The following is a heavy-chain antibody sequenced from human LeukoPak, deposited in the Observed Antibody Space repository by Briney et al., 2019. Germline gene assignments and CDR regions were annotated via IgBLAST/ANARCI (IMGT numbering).Heavy chain of an antibody. J-gene: IGHJ3*02. Sequence: PSETLSLTCTVSGGSISSYYWSWIRQPPKKGLEWIGYIYYSGSTNYNPSLKSRVAISVDTSNHQFSLKLSSVTAADTAVYYCARVSPGRDDAFDIWGQGTMVTVSS. V-gene: IGHV4-59*01. CDR2: IYYSGST. CDR1: GGSISSYY. D-gene: IGHD3-10*01. CDR3: ARVSPGRDDAFDI.